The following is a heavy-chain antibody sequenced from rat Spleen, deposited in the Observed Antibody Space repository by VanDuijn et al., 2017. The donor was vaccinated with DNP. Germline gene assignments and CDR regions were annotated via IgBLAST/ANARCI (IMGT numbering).Heavy chain of an antibody. D-gene: IGHD1-4*01. CDR2: ISYDGGSA. V-gene: IGHV5-22*01. CDR1: GFSFSDYY. CDR3: ARHGTGYNYFDF. J-gene: IGHJ2*01. Sequence: EVQLVESGGGLIQPGRSLKLSCAASGFSFSDYYMAWVRQAPTKGLEWVTYISYDGGSAYYGDSVKGRFTISRVNAKSNLYLQMNSLRSEDMSTYYCARHGTGYNYFDFWGQGVMVTVSS.